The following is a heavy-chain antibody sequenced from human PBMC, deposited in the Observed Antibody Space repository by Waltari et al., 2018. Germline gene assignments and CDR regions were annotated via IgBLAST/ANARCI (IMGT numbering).Heavy chain of an antibody. Sequence: QLPLQESGPGLVKPSETLSLTCTVSGAPTRTISSYWGWIAPPPAKGPARIGRIYYSGSTYYTPSLTVRVPISLETSKNQFALKLSSGTAADTAVYYCARHRGPGPWYSSSSDRGYYFDYWGQGTLVTVSS. V-gene: IGHV4-39*01. D-gene: IGHD6-6*01. CDR3: ARHRGPGPWYSSSSDRGYYFDY. J-gene: IGHJ4*02. CDR1: GAPTRTISSY. CDR2: IYYSGST.